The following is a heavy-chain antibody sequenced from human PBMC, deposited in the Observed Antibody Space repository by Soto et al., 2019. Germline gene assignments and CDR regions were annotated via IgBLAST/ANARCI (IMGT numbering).Heavy chain of an antibody. J-gene: IGHJ6*02. CDR1: GGTFSSYT. V-gene: IGHV1-69*02. Sequence: QVQLVQSGAEVKKPGSSVKVSCKASGGTFSSYTISWVRQAPGQGLEWMGRIIPILGIANYAQKFQGRVAITADKSTSTSYLELSSLRSEYTAVYYCARFWGSYGVDVWGQGTTVTVSS. D-gene: IGHD3-16*01. CDR2: IIPILGIA. CDR3: ARFWGSYGVDV.